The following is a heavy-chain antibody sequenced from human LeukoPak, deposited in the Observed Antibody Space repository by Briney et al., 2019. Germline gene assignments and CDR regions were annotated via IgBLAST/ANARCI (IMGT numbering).Heavy chain of an antibody. CDR1: GGSISSYY. D-gene: IGHD2-2*01. J-gene: IGHJ2*01. CDR3: ARGRYCSSTSCSRYWYFDL. V-gene: IGHV4-59*01. Sequence: SSETLSLTCTVSGGSISSYYWSWIRQPPGKGLEWIGYIYYSGSTNYNPSLKSRVTISVDTSKNQFSLKLSSMTAADTAVYYCARGRYCSSTSCSRYWYFDLWGRGTLVTVSS. CDR2: IYYSGST.